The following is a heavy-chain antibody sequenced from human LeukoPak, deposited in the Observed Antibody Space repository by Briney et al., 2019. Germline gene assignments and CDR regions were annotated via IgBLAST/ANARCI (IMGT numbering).Heavy chain of an antibody. CDR1: GGSISSGGYY. V-gene: IGHV4-31*03. D-gene: IGHD1-1*01. CDR3: ARGGWWDNWNRFDP. J-gene: IGHJ5*02. CDR2: IYYSGST. Sequence: SQTLSLTCTVSGGSISSGGYYWSWIRQHPGKGLEWIGYIYYSGSTYYNPSLKSRVAISVDTSKNQFSLKLNSVTAADTAVYFCARGGWWDNWNRFDPWGQGTLVTVSS.